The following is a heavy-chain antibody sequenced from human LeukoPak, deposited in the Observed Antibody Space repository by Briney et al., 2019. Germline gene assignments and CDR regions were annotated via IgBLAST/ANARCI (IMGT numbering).Heavy chain of an antibody. CDR3: ARDPIDSSGYYVSDP. Sequence: KVSCKAXGYTFTGYYMHWVRQAPGQGLEWMGWINPNSGGTNYAQKFQGRVTMTRDTSISTAYMELSRLRSDDTAVYYCARDPIDSSGYYVSDPWGQGTLVTVSS. CDR1: GYTFTGYY. V-gene: IGHV1-2*02. D-gene: IGHD3-22*01. CDR2: INPNSGGT. J-gene: IGHJ5*02.